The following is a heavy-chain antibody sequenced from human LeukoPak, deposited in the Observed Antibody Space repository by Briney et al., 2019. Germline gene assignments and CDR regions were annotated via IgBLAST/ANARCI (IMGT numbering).Heavy chain of an antibody. D-gene: IGHD1-26*01. Sequence: PSDTLSLTYAVYGGSFSGFYWSWIRQPPGKGLEWIGEINHNGSTNYNPSLKSRVTISEDRSKNQFSLELSSVTAADTAVYYCARLADTTVANYYLDYWGQGTLVTVSS. CDR3: ARLADTTVANYYLDY. CDR1: GGSFSGFY. CDR2: INHNGST. V-gene: IGHV4-34*01. J-gene: IGHJ4*02.